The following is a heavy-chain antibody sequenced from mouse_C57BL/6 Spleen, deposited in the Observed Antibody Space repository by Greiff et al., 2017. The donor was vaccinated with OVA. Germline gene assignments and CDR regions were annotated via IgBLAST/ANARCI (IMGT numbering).Heavy chain of an antibody. Sequence: EVKLMESGGGLVKPGGSLKLSCAASGFTFSDYGMHWVRQAPEKGLEWVAYISSGSSTIYYADTVKGRFTISRDNAKNTLFLQMTSLRSEDTAMYYCARPIYDGYYVSYWGQGTTLTVSS. CDR2: ISSGSSTI. D-gene: IGHD2-3*01. CDR1: GFTFSDYG. V-gene: IGHV5-17*01. J-gene: IGHJ2*01. CDR3: ARPIYDGYYVSY.